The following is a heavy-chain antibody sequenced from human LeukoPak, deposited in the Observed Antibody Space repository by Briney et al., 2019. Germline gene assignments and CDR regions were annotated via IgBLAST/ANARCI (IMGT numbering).Heavy chain of an antibody. J-gene: IGHJ5*02. V-gene: IGHV4-34*01. CDR2: INHSGST. CDR1: GGSFSAYY. Sequence: SETLSLTCAVYGGSFSAYYWSWIRQPPGKGLEWIGEINHSGSTKYNPSLKSRLTISADTSKNQFSLNLSSVSAADTAVYYCARGRLMAPRNYNWFDPWGQGTLVTVSS. D-gene: IGHD1-14*01. CDR3: ARGRLMAPRNYNWFDP.